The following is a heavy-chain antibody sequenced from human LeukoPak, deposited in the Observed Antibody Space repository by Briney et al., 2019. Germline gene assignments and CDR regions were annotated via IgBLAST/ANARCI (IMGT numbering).Heavy chain of an antibody. Sequence: PGGSLRLSCAASGFTASRYWMSWMRQAPGKGLEWVANIMYDGDEAYYVDSVKGRFTISRDNAKNSLYLQLNSLRVEDTAVYYCKSGGAAPGSFDYWGQGTLVTVSP. CDR1: GFTASRYW. J-gene: IGHJ4*02. V-gene: IGHV3-7*01. CDR2: IMYDGDEA. D-gene: IGHD1-1*01. CDR3: KSGGAAPGSFDY.